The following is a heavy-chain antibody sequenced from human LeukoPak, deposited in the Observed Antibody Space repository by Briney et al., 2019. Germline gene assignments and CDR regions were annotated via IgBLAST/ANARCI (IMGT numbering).Heavy chain of an antibody. D-gene: IGHD3-16*01. CDR2: IYYSGST. CDR3: ARVGGWPQYYYYCMDV. CDR1: GGSISSSSYY. V-gene: IGHV4-39*07. J-gene: IGHJ6*03. Sequence: PSETLSLTCTVSGGSISSSSYYWGWIRQPPGKGLEWIGSIYYSGSTYYNPSLKSRVTISVDTSKNQFSLKLSSVTAADTAVYYCARVGGWPQYYYYCMDVWGKGTTVTVSS.